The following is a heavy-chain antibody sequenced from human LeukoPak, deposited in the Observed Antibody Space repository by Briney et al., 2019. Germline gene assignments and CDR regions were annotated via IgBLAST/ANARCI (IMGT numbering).Heavy chain of an antibody. Sequence: SVKVSCKASGGTFSSYAISWVRQAPGQGLEWMGGIIPIFGTANYAQKFQGRVTITADKSTSTAHMELSSLRSEDTAVYYCAREYYYGSGKSATFFDYWGQGTLVTVSS. CDR3: AREYYYGSGKSATFFDY. V-gene: IGHV1-69*06. J-gene: IGHJ4*02. D-gene: IGHD3-10*01. CDR1: GGTFSSYA. CDR2: IIPIFGTA.